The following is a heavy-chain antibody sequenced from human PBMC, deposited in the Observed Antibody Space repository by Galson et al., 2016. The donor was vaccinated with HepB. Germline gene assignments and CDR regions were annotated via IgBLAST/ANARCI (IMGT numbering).Heavy chain of an antibody. CDR3: ARDRRVTAPDY. V-gene: IGHV4-61*02. CDR1: DGSISSPNYQ. CDR2: VHSGGTT. J-gene: IGHJ4*02. D-gene: IGHD2-21*02. Sequence: TLSLTCTVSDGSISSPNYQWSWLRQPAGKGLEWIGRVHSGGTTIYNPSVRSRVAISVDKSTNQFYLNLRSVTAADTAVYYWARDRRVTAPDYWGQGTLVTVSS.